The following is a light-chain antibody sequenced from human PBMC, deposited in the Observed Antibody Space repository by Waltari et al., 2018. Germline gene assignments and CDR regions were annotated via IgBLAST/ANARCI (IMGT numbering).Light chain of an antibody. J-gene: IGKJ2*01. V-gene: IGKV1-5*03. CDR2: RAS. CDR3: QQYDSESYT. CDR1: ESISIW. Sequence: DIQMTQSPSTLSASVGDKVTITCRAKESISIWLAWYQHKPGTAPKLLIYRASTLERGVRSRFSGAGSGTEFTLTISSRQPDDFATYYCQQYDSESYTFGQGTKLEIK.